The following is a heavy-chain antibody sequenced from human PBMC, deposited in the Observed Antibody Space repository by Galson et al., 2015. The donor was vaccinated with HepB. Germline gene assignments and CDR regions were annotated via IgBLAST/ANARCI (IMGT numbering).Heavy chain of an antibody. CDR1: GFTFSSYA. V-gene: IGHV3-23*01. CDR2: ISGSGGST. Sequence: SLRLSCAASGFTFSSYAMSWVRQAPGKGLEWVSAISGSGGSTYYADSVKGRFTISRDNSKNTLYLQMNSLRAEDTAVYYCAKGGTMVRGVTDYWGQGTLVTVSS. D-gene: IGHD3-10*01. J-gene: IGHJ4*02. CDR3: AKGGTMVRGVTDY.